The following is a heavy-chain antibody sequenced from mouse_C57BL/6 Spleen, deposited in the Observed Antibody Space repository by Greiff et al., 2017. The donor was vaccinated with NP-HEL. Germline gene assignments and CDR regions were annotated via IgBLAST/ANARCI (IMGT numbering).Heavy chain of an antibody. D-gene: IGHD2-4*01. CDR2: INPGSGGT. J-gene: IGHJ4*01. V-gene: IGHV1-54*01. CDR1: GYAFTNYL. CDR3: ARAGGIYYDYDGAMDY. Sequence: QVQLKESGAELVRPGTSVKVSCKASGYAFTNYLIEWVKQRPGRGLEWIGVINPGSGGTNYNEKFKGKATLTADKTSSTAYMQLSSLTSEDSAVYFCARAGGIYYDYDGAMDYWGQGTSVTVSS.